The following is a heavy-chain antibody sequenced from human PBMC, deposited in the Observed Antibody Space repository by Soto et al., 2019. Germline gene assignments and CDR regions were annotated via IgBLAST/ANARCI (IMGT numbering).Heavy chain of an antibody. Sequence: LQTLSLTCAISGDSVSSNGAGWNWFRQTPSRGLEWLGRTYYKSKWYYNSAVSVKSRITINPDTSKNQFSLQLNSVTPEDTAVYYCSRGSWDDVSGHYYMDVWGKGTTVTVSS. CDR3: SRGSWDDVSGHYYMDV. CDR1: GDSVSSNGAG. CDR2: TYYKSKWYY. V-gene: IGHV6-1*01. D-gene: IGHD3-3*01. J-gene: IGHJ6*03.